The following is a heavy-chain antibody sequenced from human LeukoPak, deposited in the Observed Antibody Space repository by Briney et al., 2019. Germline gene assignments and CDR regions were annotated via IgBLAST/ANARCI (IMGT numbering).Heavy chain of an antibody. Sequence: SETLSLTCAVSGYSISSGYYWGWIRQPPGKGLEWIGIIYHSGNTYYNPSLESRVTISVDTSKNHFSLKLSSVTAADTAVYYCASHTRYRGWFDPWGQGNLVTVSS. CDR1: GYSISSGYY. J-gene: IGHJ5*02. V-gene: IGHV4-38-2*01. D-gene: IGHD1-1*01. CDR3: ASHTRYRGWFDP. CDR2: IYHSGNT.